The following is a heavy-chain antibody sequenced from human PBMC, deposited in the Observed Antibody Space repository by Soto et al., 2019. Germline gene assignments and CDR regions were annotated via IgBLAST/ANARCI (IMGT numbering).Heavy chain of an antibody. CDR3: AKGGRDIVVEPAAWDGYYYYGMDV. V-gene: IGHV3-23*01. CDR2: ISGSGGST. CDR1: GFTFSSYA. J-gene: IGHJ6*02. D-gene: IGHD2-2*01. Sequence: GGSLRLSCAASGFTFSSYAMSWVRQAPGKGLEWVSAISGSGGSTYYADSVKGRFTISRDNSKNTLYLQMNSLRAEDTAVYYCAKGGRDIVVEPAAWDGYYYYGMDVWGQGTTVIVSS.